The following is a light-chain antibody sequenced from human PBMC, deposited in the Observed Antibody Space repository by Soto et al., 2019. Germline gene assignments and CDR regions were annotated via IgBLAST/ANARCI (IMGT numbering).Light chain of an antibody. J-gene: IGKJ1*01. CDR3: QHYNSYSEA. CDR1: QSILRY. V-gene: IGKV1-5*03. Sequence: DIQMTQSPSSLSASVGDRVTITCRASQSILRYLNWYQQKPGKAPKLLIYKASTLKSGVPSRFSGSGSGTEFTLTISSLQPVDFATYYCQHYNSYSEAFGQGTKVDIK. CDR2: KAS.